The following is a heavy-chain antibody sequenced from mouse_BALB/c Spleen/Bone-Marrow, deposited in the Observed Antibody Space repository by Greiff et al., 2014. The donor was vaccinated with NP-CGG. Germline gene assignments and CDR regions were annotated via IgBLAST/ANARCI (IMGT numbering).Heavy chain of an antibody. J-gene: IGHJ4*01. V-gene: IGHV1-14*01. Sequence: VQLKESGPELVKPGASVKMSCKASGYTFTSYVMHWVKQKPGQGLGWIGYINPYNDGTKYNEKFKGKATLTSDKSSSTAYMELSSLTSEDSAVYYCARSRTPMDYWGQGTSVTVSS. CDR1: GYTFTSYV. CDR2: INPYNDGT. CDR3: ARSRTPMDY.